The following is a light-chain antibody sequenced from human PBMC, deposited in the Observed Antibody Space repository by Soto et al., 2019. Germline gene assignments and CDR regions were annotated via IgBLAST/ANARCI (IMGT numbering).Light chain of an antibody. CDR1: QSVAKNF. J-gene: IGKJ4*02. CDR2: GAS. CDR3: HQYDSSPLT. Sequence: EIVLTQSPGTLSLSPGERATLSCRASQSVAKNFLAWYQQKPGQAPRLLIYGASSKASGIPDRFSGSGSGTDFTLTISRLEPEDFAVFYCHQYDSSPLTFGGGTKVEI. V-gene: IGKV3-20*01.